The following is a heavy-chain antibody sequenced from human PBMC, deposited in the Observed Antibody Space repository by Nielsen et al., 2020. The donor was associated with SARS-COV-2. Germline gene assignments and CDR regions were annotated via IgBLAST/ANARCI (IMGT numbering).Heavy chain of an antibody. CDR3: ARGGYSYLYFDD. D-gene: IGHD5-18*01. CDR1: GGSIRSHY. J-gene: IGHJ4*02. Sequence: SETLSLTCTVSGGSIRSHYWSWIRKSPGKALEWIGYFYYSGSTAYNPSLKSRVSISKDTSKNQFSLKLNSVTAADTAVYYCARGGYSYLYFDDWGQGTQVIVSS. CDR2: FYYSGST. V-gene: IGHV4-59*11.